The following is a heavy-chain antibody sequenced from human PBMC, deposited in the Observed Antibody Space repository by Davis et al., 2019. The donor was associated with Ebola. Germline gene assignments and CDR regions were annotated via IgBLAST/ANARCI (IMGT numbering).Heavy chain of an antibody. J-gene: IGHJ3*02. CDR1: GFIFSSHA. CDR2: LYNGVTT. Sequence: GESLKISCAASGFIFSSHAMSWVRQAPGKGLEWVSFLYNGVTTYYADSVEGRFTISRDNSKSTLYLQMNSLRADDTAVYYCASGQFNWNDRGAFDIWGQGTMVTVSS. V-gene: IGHV3-53*01. D-gene: IGHD1-20*01. CDR3: ASGQFNWNDRGAFDI.